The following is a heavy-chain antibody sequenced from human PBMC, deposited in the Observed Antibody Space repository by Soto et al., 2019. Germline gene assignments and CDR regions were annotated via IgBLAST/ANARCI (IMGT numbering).Heavy chain of an antibody. CDR2: IRFDATAT. J-gene: IGHJ3*01. CDR3: VRDRRLRGHRFYN. D-gene: IGHD3-16*02. Sequence: EVQLVESGGGLVQPGGSLSLSCAASGFSFSSSWMHWVRQAPGKGLVWVSRIRFDATATTSADAVNGRFIISRDNAKNTLFLQMHNLTADDPAMYYCVRDRRLRGHRFYNWGQGTFVLVSS. V-gene: IGHV3-74*03. CDR1: GFSFSSSW.